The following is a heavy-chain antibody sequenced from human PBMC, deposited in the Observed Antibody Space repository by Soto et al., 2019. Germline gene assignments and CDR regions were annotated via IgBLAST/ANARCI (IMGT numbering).Heavy chain of an antibody. D-gene: IGHD3-3*01. CDR3: ARDLDLFGVTMDWRYGMDV. Sequence: PGGSLRLSCAASGFTFSSYGMHWVRQAPGKGLEWVAVIWYDGSNKYYADSVKGRFTISRDNSKNTLYLQMNSLRAEDTAVYYCARDLDLFGVTMDWRYGMDVWGQGTTVTVSS. CDR1: GFTFSSYG. CDR2: IWYDGSNK. V-gene: IGHV3-33*01. J-gene: IGHJ6*02.